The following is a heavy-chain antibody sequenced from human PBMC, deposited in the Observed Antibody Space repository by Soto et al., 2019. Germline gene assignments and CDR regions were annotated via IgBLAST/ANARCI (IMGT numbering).Heavy chain of an antibody. CDR3: ARGDYFDRRFDY. D-gene: IGHD3-22*01. CDR1: GFTVSSDW. J-gene: IGHJ4*02. CDR2: IKQDESEK. V-gene: IGHV3-7*03. Sequence: GGSLRLSCAVSGFTVSSDWMSWVREAPGKGLEWVATIKQDESEKYYVDSVKGRFTVSRDNAKNSLYLQMNSLRAEDTAVYYCARGDYFDRRFDYWGQGALVTVSS.